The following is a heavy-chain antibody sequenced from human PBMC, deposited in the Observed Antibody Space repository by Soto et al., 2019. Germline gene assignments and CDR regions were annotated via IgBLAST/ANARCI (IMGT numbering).Heavy chain of an antibody. D-gene: IGHD1-1*01. CDR3: ARRIRVLTSDPNFFVH. V-gene: IGHV1-69*01. CDR2: TIPIFGTA. J-gene: IGHJ4*02. Sequence: CKTSGGTVRRYAMIGAGPAKGKGLEWMGGTIPIFGTAYYAQKFQGRVTITADESTSPAYMELSSLRSEDTAVYFCARRIRVLTSDPNFFVHWGQGTLVTLS. CDR1: GGTVRRYA.